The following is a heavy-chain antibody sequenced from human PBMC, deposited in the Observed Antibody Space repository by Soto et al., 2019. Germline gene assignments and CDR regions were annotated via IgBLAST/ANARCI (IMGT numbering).Heavy chain of an antibody. J-gene: IGHJ4*02. D-gene: IGHD6-13*01. CDR1: GGSISSYY. Sequence: KPSESLSLTCTVSGGSISSYYWSWIRQPPGKGLEWIGYIYYSGSTNYNPSLKSRVTISVDTSKNQFSLKLSSVTAADTAVYYWARHGNIAAAGADLDYWGQGTLVTVS. CDR3: ARHGNIAAAGADLDY. CDR2: IYYSGST. V-gene: IGHV4-59*08.